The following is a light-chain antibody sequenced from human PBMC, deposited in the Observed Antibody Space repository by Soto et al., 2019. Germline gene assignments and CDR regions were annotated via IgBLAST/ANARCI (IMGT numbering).Light chain of an antibody. V-gene: IGKV1-5*03. Sequence: DIQMTQSPSTLSASVGDRVTITCRASQSISSWLAWYQQKPGKAPKLLIYKASSLESGVPSGFSGSGSGTEFTLTISSLQPDDFATYYCQQYNSYSETFGQGTKVDI. CDR2: KAS. J-gene: IGKJ1*01. CDR1: QSISSW. CDR3: QQYNSYSET.